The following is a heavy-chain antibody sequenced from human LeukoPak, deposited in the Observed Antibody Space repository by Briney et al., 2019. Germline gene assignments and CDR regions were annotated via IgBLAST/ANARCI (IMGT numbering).Heavy chain of an antibody. J-gene: IGHJ3*01. V-gene: IGHV3-7*01. Sequence: GGSLRLSCAASGFTFSHFWMSWVRQAPGKGLEWVAYIKKTGSETYYVDSVKGRFTITRDNTRNSLFLQMYSLRAEDTAVYYCARSSYSSSSSVWGQGTMVTVSS. CDR1: GFTFSHFW. CDR3: ARSSYSSSSSV. D-gene: IGHD6-6*01. CDR2: IKKTGSET.